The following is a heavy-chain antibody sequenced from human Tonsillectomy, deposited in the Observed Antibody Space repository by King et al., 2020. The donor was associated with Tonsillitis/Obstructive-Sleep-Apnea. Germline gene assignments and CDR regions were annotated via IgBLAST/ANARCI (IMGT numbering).Heavy chain of an antibody. CDR2: ITRKTDGGTT. CDR1: GFTFSNTW. D-gene: IGHD3-3*01. V-gene: IGHV3-15*01. CDR3: TTGFGVIISDAFDI. Sequence: VQLVESGGGLIKPGGSLRLSCEASGFTFSNTWMSWVRQVPGKGLEWVGRITRKTDGGTTDYAAPVKGRFTISRDDSKNTLYLQMNSLRTEDTAVYYCTTGFGVIISDAFDIWGQGTMVTVSS. J-gene: IGHJ3*02.